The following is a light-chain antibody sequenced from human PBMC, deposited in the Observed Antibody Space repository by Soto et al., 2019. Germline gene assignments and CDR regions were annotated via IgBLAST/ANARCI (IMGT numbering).Light chain of an antibody. J-gene: IGKJ1*01. CDR1: QSVSSTY. V-gene: IGKV3-20*01. CDR3: QHYGSSPPWT. Sequence: DIVLTQSPGTLSLSPGERATLSCRASQSVSSTYLAWYQQKPGQAPRLLIFAASNRATGIPDRFSGSGSGTGLTLTISSLEPEDFALYYCQHYGSSPPWTFGQGTKVEVK. CDR2: AAS.